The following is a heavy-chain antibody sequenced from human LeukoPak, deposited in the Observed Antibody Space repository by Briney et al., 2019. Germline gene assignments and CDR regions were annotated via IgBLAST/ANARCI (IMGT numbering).Heavy chain of an antibody. V-gene: IGHV3-21*01. J-gene: IGHJ4*02. CDR2: ISSSSSYI. CDR3: ARDSPSRQLWSSHDY. CDR1: GFTFSSYS. Sequence: PGGSLRLSCAASGFTFSSYSMNWVRQAPGKGLEWVSSISSSSSYIYYADSVKGRFTISRDNAKNSLYLQMNSLRAEDTAVYYCARDSPSRQLWSSHDYWGQGTLVTVSS. D-gene: IGHD5-18*01.